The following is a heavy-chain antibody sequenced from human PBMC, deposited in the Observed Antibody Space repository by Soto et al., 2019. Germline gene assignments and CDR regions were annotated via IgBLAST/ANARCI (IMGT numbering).Heavy chain of an antibody. V-gene: IGHV4-30-2*01. CDR3: ARVVHTWRGPNWFDP. CDR1: GGSISSGGYS. Sequence: QLQLQESGSGLVKPSQTLSLTCAVSGGSISSGGYSWSWIRQPPGKGLEWIGYIYHSGSTYYNPSLKSRVTISVDRSKNQFSLKLSSVTAADTAVYYCARVVHTWRGPNWFDPWGQGTLVTVSS. J-gene: IGHJ5*02. CDR2: IYHSGST. D-gene: IGHD3-3*01.